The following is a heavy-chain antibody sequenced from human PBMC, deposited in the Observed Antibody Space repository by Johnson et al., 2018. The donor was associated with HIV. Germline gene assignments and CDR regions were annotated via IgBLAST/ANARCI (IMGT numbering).Heavy chain of an antibody. Sequence: QVQLVESGGGVVQPGRSLRLSCAASGFTSSTYGMHWVRQAPDKGLEWVAFIWFDGSSKYYADSVKGRFSIPRDNSKNTLFLQMNSLRPEDTAVYYCTTTTFIKATGGTRPLDMWGQGTMVTVSS. V-gene: IGHV3-33*01. D-gene: IGHD2-8*02. CDR3: TTTTFIKATGGTRPLDM. J-gene: IGHJ3*02. CDR2: IWFDGSSK. CDR1: GFTSSTYG.